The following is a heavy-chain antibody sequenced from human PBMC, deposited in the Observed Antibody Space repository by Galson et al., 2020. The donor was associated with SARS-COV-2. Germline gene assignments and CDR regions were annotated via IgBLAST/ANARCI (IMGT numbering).Heavy chain of an antibody. CDR1: GFSVSSTY. V-gene: IGHV3-53*01. Sequence: GESLKISCAASGFSVSSTYMSWVRQAPGKGLEWVALLYTGGSASYKNSVKGRFAISRDNSENTLFLDMNNLRAEDTAVYYCARDPYSGGWTNYYYFAMDVWGQGTTVTVSS. D-gene: IGHD6-19*01. CDR2: LYTGGSA. J-gene: IGHJ6*02. CDR3: ARDPYSGGWTNYYYFAMDV.